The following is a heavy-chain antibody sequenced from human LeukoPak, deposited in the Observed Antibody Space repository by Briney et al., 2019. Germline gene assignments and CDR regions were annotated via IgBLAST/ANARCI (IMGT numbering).Heavy chain of an antibody. CDR1: GGSISSGGYY. CDR2: IYHSGST. D-gene: IGHD2-15*01. CDR3: ARTIVVVVAAKPLAAFDI. J-gene: IGHJ3*02. Sequence: SQTLSLTCTVSGGSISSGGYYWSWIRQPPGKGLEWIGYIYHSGSTYYNPSLKSRVTISVDTSKNQFSLKLSSVTAADTAVYYCARTIVVVVAAKPLAAFDIWGQGTMVTVSS. V-gene: IGHV4-30-2*05.